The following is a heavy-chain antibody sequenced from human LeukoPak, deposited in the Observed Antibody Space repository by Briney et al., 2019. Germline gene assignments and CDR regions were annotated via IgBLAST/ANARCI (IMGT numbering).Heavy chain of an antibody. CDR3: AKALATRHMDV. CDR1: GFTFSRYE. V-gene: IGHV3-48*03. J-gene: IGHJ6*02. CDR2: ISRSGDTI. Sequence: GGSLRLSCAASGFTFSRYEMNWVRQAPGKGLEWVSYISRSGDTIYFADSVKGRFTISRDNAKNSLYLQMSSLRAEDTAVYYCAKALATRHMDVWGQGTTVTVSS.